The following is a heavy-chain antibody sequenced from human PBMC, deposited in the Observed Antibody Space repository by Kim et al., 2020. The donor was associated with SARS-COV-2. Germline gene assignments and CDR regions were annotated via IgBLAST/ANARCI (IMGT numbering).Heavy chain of an antibody. J-gene: IGHJ4*02. CDR3: ARLGGYDLQGGY. Sequence: SSAQKFQGRVTMTRDTATSTVYMELSSLRSEDTAVYYCARLGGYDLQGGYWGQGALVTVSS. V-gene: IGHV1-46*01. D-gene: IGHD5-12*01.